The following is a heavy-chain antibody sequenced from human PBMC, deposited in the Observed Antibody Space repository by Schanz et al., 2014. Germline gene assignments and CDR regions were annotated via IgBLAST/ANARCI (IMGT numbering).Heavy chain of an antibody. CDR3: TTFNNRDALYI. V-gene: IGHV3-15*04. D-gene: IGHD1-20*01. Sequence: EVRLVESGGGLVEPGGSLRLSCSGSGFTFSEVYMSGVGQAPGKGLEWVGRIENNANGATTDYAAPVKGRFTVSRDDSRNTLYLQMNTLRTDDTALYYCTTFNNRDALYIWGQGTMVSVSS. CDR2: IENNANGATT. CDR1: GFTFSEVY. J-gene: IGHJ3*02.